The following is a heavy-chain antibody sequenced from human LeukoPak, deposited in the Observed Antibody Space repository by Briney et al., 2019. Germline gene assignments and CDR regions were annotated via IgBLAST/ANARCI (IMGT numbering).Heavy chain of an antibody. V-gene: IGHV4-34*01. CDR2: INHSGST. J-gene: IGHJ4*02. Sequence: SETLSLTCAVYGGSFSGYYWSWIRQPPGKGLEWIGEINHSGSTNYNPSLKSRVTISVDTSKNQFSLKLSSVTAADTAVYYCARDPSPIVATITGCFDYWGQGTLVTVSS. CDR1: GGSFSGYY. CDR3: ARDPSPIVATITGCFDY. D-gene: IGHD5-12*01.